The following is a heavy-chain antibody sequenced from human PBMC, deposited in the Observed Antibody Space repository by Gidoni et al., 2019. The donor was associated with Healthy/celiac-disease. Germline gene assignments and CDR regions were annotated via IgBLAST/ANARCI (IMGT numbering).Heavy chain of an antibody. Sequence: EVQLLESGGGLVQPGGSLRLSCAASGFTFSSYAMSWVRHAPGKGLEWVSAISGSGGSTYYSDSVKGRFTTSRDNSKNTLYLHMNSLRAEDTAVYYCAKGLYYDAGDYWGQGTLVTVSS. D-gene: IGHD1-26*01. CDR1: GFTFSSYA. V-gene: IGHV3-23*01. CDR3: AKGLYYDAGDY. CDR2: ISGSGGST. J-gene: IGHJ4*02.